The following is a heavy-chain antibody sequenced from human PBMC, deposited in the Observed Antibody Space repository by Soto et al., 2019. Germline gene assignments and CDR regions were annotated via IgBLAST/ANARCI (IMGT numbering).Heavy chain of an antibody. V-gene: IGHV1-69*13. J-gene: IGHJ5*02. D-gene: IGHD4-17*01. CDR1: GGTLSSYA. CDR3: ARNGDYGWFDP. Sequence: SVNGSCKASGGTLSSYAIGWVRQAPGQGLEWMGGIIPIFGTANYAQKFQGRVTITADESTSTAYMELSSLRSEDTAVYYCARNGDYGWFDPWGQGTLVTVSS. CDR2: IIPIFGTA.